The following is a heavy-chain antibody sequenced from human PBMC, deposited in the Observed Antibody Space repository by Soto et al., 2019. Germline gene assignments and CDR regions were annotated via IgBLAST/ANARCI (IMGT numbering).Heavy chain of an antibody. D-gene: IGHD3-10*01. CDR2: INPNSGGT. CDR1: GYTFTGYY. J-gene: IGHJ4*02. CDR3: ASLYHYGSGSYYFDY. Sequence: ASVKVSSKASGYTFTGYYMHWVRQAPGQGLEWMGWINPNSGGTNYAQKFQGRVTMTRDTSISTAYMELSRLRSDDTAVYYCASLYHYGSGSYYFDYWGQGTLVTVSS. V-gene: IGHV1-2*02.